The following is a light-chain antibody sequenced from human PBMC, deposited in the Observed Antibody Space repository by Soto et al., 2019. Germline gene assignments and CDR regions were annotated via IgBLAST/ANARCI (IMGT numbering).Light chain of an antibody. J-gene: IGLJ1*01. CDR2: NVS. CDR1: TSGVGAYNF. Sequence: QSVLTQPASVSGSPGQSITISCTGTTSGVGAYNFVSWYRQHPGKAPKLIIYNVSDRPSGVSNRFSGSKSANTASLTISGLQAEDEADYYCTSSTSRGTYVFGTGTRSPS. V-gene: IGLV2-14*03. CDR3: TSSTSRGTYV.